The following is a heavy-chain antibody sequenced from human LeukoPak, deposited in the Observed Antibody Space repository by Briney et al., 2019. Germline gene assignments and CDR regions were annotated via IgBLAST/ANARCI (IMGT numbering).Heavy chain of an antibody. CDR2: IYYSGST. D-gene: IGHD2-21*02. V-gene: IGHV4-61*01. CDR3: ARADCVGDCYPFDY. J-gene: IGHJ4*02. Sequence: SETLSLTCTVSGGSVSSGSYYWSWIRQPPGKGLEWIGYIYYSGSTNYNPSLKSRVTISVDTSKNQFSLKLSSVTTADTAVYYCARADCVGDCYPFDYWGQGTLVTVSS. CDR1: GGSVSSGSYY.